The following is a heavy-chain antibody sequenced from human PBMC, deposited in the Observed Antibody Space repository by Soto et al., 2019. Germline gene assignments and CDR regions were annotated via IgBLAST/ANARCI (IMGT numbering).Heavy chain of an antibody. D-gene: IGHD6-6*01. V-gene: IGHV4-31*03. J-gene: IGHJ4*02. CDR2: IYDSESA. CDR3: ARASSSSSAADY. Sequence: QVQLQESGPGLVKASQTLSLICSVSGESISSGGYYWSWIRHHPGKGLEWIGYIYDSESAYYNPYLKSRVXXXMXXSKKHFAMKLSSVTAADTAVYYCARASSSSSAADYWGQGTLITVSS. CDR1: GESISSGGYY.